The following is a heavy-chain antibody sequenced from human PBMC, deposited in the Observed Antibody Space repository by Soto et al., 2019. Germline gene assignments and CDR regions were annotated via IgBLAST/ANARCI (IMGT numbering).Heavy chain of an antibody. CDR3: VRKYPGPRHFDY. J-gene: IGHJ4*01. D-gene: IGHD2-2*01. CDR2: SGTYCNT. Sequence: GGSLTLACAASGFTFKSEAMNGVRKGPGRGLAWFSASGTYCNTYYASPVKSRLTMSKDKSRTTLYFEMNSVLVEDTALYYCVRKYPGPRHFDYWGQGTLVTVSS. CDR1: GFTFKSEA. V-gene: IGHV3-23*01.